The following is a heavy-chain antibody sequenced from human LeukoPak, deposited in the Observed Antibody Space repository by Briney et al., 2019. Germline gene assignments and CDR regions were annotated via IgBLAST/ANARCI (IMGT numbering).Heavy chain of an antibody. D-gene: IGHD2-2*01. CDR1: GYTFTSYG. CDR3: ARDRSDIVVAPAAAPLDY. CDR2: ISAYNGNT. V-gene: IGHV1-18*01. Sequence: GASVKVSCKASGYTFTSYGISWVRQAPGQGLEWMGWISAYNGNTNYAQKLQGRVTMTTDTSTSTAYMELRSLRSDDTAVYYCARDRSDIVVAPAAAPLDYWGQGTLVTVSS. J-gene: IGHJ4*02.